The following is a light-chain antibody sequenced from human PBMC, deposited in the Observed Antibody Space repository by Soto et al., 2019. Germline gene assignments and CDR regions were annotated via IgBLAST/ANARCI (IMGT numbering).Light chain of an antibody. CDR1: QGISNY. CDR3: QQSYSTPRT. V-gene: IGKV1-27*01. CDR2: AAS. J-gene: IGKJ1*01. Sequence: DVQMTPSPSFLSASVGDRVTITCRASQGISNYLAWYQQKPGKVPKLLIYAASSLHSGVPSRFSGSGSGTDFTLTISSLQPEDFATYYCQQSYSTPRTFGQRTKVDVK.